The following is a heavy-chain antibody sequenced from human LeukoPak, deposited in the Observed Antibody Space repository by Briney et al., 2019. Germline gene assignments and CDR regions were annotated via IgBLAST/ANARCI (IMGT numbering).Heavy chain of an antibody. CDR2: ISGSGGST. D-gene: IGHD3-3*01. J-gene: IGHJ4*02. V-gene: IGHV3-23*01. CDR1: GLTFSSSA. Sequence: GGSLRLSCAASGLTFSSSAMSWVRQAPGEGLEWVSGISGSGGSTYYADSVKGRFTISRDNSKSTLYLQMNSLRAEDTAVYYCAKQPRSDSAADYWGQGTLVAVSS. CDR3: AKQPRSDSAADY.